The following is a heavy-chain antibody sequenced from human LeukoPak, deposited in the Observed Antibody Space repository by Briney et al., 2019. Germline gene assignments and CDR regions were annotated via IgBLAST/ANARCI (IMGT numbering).Heavy chain of an antibody. J-gene: IGHJ4*02. CDR2: IKQDGSQK. Sequence: GGSLRLSCEASGFTFSSYWMNWVRQAPGKGLEWVANIKQDGSQKYYVDSVKGRFTISRDNAKNSLYLQMNSLRAEDTALYYCARVDFWSGGNYWGQGTLVTVSS. D-gene: IGHD3-3*01. V-gene: IGHV3-7*01. CDR1: GFTFSSYW. CDR3: ARVDFWSGGNY.